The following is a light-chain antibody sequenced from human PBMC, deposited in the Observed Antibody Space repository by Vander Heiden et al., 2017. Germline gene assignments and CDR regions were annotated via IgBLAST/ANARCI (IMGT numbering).Light chain of an antibody. CDR1: KDISNY. J-gene: IGKJ4*01. Sequence: DSQMTQSPSSLSASVGDRVTITCQASKDISNYLNWYQQKPGKAPKLLIYDASNLETGVPSRFSGSGSGTDFTFTISSLQPEDIATYYCQQYYNLPLTFGGGTKVEIK. V-gene: IGKV1-33*01. CDR2: DAS. CDR3: QQYYNLPLT.